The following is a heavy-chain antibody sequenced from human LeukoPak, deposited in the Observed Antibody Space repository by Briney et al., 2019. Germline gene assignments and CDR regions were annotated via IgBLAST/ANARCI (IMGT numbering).Heavy chain of an antibody. CDR1: GYTFTGYY. CDR3: ARVIPGPGPFDY. Sequence: ASVTLSCKASGYTFTGYYMNWVRQAPGQGLEWMGWINPNSGGTNYAQKFQGRVTMTRDTSISTAYMELSRLRSDDTAVYYCARVIPGPGPFDYWGQGTLVTVSS. J-gene: IGHJ4*02. CDR2: INPNSGGT. V-gene: IGHV1-2*02. D-gene: IGHD1-14*01.